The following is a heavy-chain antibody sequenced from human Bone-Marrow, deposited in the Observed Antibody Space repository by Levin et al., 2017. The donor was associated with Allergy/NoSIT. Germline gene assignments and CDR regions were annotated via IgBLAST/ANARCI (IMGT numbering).Heavy chain of an antibody. Sequence: PSETLSLTCTVSGGSISSGDYYWSWIRQPPGTGLEWIGYIYYSGSTYYNPSLKSRVTISVDTSKNQFSLKLSSVTAADTAVYYCARDVGSGGYYNETLSSAFAYWGQGTLVTVSS. CDR3: ARDVGSGGYYNETLSSAFAY. J-gene: IGHJ4*02. CDR2: IYYSGST. V-gene: IGHV4-30-4*01. D-gene: IGHD3-10*01. CDR1: GGSISSGDYY.